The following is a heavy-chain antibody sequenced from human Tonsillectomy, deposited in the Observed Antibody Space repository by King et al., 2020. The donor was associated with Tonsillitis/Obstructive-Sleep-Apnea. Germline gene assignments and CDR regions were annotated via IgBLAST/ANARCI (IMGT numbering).Heavy chain of an antibody. CDR3: ARHIEFPVYDFDY. V-gene: IGHV4-39*01. D-gene: IGHD2-15*01. CDR1: GGSISSSSYY. J-gene: IGHJ4*02. Sequence: QLQESGPGLVKPSETLSLTCNVSGGSISSSSYYWGWIRQSPGKGLEWIGSIYYSGSTYYNPSLKSRVTISVDTSKNQFSLKLTSVTAADTAVYYCARHIEFPVYDFDYWGQGTLVTVSS. CDR2: IYYSGST.